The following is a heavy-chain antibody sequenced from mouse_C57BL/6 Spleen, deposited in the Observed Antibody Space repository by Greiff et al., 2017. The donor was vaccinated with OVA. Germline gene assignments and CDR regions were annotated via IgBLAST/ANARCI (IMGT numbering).Heavy chain of an antibody. Sequence: EVNVVESEGGLVQPGSSMKLSCTASGFTFSDYYMAWVRQVPEKGLEWVANINYDGSSTYYLDSLKSRFIISRDNAKNILYLQMSSLKSEDTATYYCARGGYYYFDYWGQGTTLTVSS. CDR2: INYDGSST. V-gene: IGHV5-16*01. CDR1: GFTFSDYY. J-gene: IGHJ2*01. CDR3: ARGGYYYFDY.